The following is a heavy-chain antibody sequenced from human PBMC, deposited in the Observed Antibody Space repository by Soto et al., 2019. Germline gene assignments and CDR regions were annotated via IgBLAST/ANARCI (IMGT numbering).Heavy chain of an antibody. D-gene: IGHD1-26*01. V-gene: IGHV1-18*01. CDR2: ISAYNGNT. Sequence: QVQLVQSGAEMKKPGASVKVSCKASGYTFPSYGISWVRQAPGQGLEWMGWISAYNGNTHFAQKFQGRVTMTTDTSTTTAYMELRSLRSDDTAVYYCARTRAGGSTPLWGQGTLVTVSS. CDR1: GYTFPSYG. J-gene: IGHJ4*02. CDR3: ARTRAGGSTPL.